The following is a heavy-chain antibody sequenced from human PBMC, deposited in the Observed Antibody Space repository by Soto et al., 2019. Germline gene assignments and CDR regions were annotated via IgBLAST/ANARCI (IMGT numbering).Heavy chain of an antibody. CDR1: GGSISSSSYY. Sequence: PSETLSLTCTVSGGSISSSSYYWGWIRQPPGKGLEWIGSIYYSGSTYYNPSLKSRVTISVDTSKNQFSLKLSSVTAADTAVYYCARHILFSSGWPPRPWFDPWGQGTLVTVSS. J-gene: IGHJ5*02. CDR3: ARHILFSSGWPPRPWFDP. CDR2: IYYSGST. D-gene: IGHD6-19*01. V-gene: IGHV4-39*01.